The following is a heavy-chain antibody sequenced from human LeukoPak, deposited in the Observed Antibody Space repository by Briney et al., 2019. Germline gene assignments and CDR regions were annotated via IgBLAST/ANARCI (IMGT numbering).Heavy chain of an antibody. D-gene: IGHD1-26*01. CDR1: GGSFSGYY. V-gene: IGHV4-34*01. Sequence: SETLSLTCAVYGGSFSGYYWSWIRQPPGKGLEWIGEINHSGSTNYNPSLKSRVTISVDTSKNQFSLKLSSVTAADTAVYYCAKGPGRVVGATEPFDYWGQGTLVTVSS. CDR3: AKGPGRVVGATEPFDY. J-gene: IGHJ4*02. CDR2: INHSGST.